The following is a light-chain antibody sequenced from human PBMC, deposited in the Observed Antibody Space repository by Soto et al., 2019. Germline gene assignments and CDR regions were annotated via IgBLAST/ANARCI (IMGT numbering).Light chain of an antibody. Sequence: EIVMTQFPATLSVSPGERATFSCRASQVFGSSLAWYQQKPGQAPRLLIYDASTRATGIPARFSGSGSGTEFSLTISSLQSEDSAVYYCQQYSDWRLTFGQGTKVDIK. CDR3: QQYSDWRLT. J-gene: IGKJ1*01. CDR1: QVFGSS. V-gene: IGKV3-15*01. CDR2: DAS.